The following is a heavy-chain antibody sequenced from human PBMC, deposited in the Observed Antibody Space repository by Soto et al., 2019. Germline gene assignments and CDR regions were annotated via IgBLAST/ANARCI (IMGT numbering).Heavy chain of an antibody. J-gene: IGHJ4*02. CDR3: ARYRREAVAGYTLDK. V-gene: IGHV4-59*01. Sequence: PSETLSLTCTVTVGSISSNYWTWIRQPPGKGLEWIGYVYNSGSTNYNPSLKSRVTISEDTSKSQFSLKGNSLTAGDTAVYYCARYRREAVAGYTLDKWGQGILVTVSS. CDR1: VGSISSNY. CDR2: VYNSGST. D-gene: IGHD6-13*01.